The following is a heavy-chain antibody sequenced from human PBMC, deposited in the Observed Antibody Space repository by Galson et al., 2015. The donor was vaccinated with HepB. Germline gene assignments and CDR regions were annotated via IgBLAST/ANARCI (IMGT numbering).Heavy chain of an antibody. D-gene: IGHD3-22*01. Sequence: SLRLSCAASGFTFSSYSMNWVRQAPGKGLEWVSSISSSSSYIYYADSVKGRFTISRDNAKNSLYLQMNSLRAEDTAVYYCARGDWKYYYDSSGPFDYWGQGTLVTVSS. CDR3: ARGDWKYYYDSSGPFDY. CDR1: GFTFSSYS. J-gene: IGHJ4*02. CDR2: ISSSSSYI. V-gene: IGHV3-21*01.